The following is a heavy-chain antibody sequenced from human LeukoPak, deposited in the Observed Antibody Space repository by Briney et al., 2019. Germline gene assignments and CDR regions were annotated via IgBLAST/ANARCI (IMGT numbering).Heavy chain of an antibody. CDR1: GFTFSSYW. Sequence: GGSLRLSCAASGFTFSSYWMSWVRQAPGKGLEWVANIKQDGSEKYCMDSVKGRFTVSRDNAKNSLYLQMNGLRAEDTAVYHCARVDGHAHWFDPRGQGTLVTVSS. CDR3: ARVDGHAHWFDP. CDR2: IKQDGSEK. J-gene: IGHJ5*02. V-gene: IGHV3-7*03.